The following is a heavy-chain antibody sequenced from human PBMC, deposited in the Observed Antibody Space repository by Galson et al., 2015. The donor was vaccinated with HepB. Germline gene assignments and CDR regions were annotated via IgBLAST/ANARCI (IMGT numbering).Heavy chain of an antibody. D-gene: IGHD3-22*01. CDR2: ISYDGSNK. Sequence: SLRLSCAASGFTFSSYAMHWVRQAPGKGLEWVAVISYDGSNKYYADSVKGRFTISRDNSKNTLYLQMNSLRAEDTAVYYCARSGVYYYDSSGYPTAHDAFDIWGQGTMVTVSS. CDR1: GFTFSSYA. V-gene: IGHV3-30*04. CDR3: ARSGVYYYDSSGYPTAHDAFDI. J-gene: IGHJ3*02.